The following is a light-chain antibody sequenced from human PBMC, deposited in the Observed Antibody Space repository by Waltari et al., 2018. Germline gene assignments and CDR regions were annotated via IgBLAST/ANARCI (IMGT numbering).Light chain of an antibody. Sequence: QSVLTQPPSASGAPGQRVTISCSGSSSNIGSNTVNWYQQLPGPAPKLLIYRNNHRPSGIPARFSGSKSGTSASLAISGLQSEDEADYYCAAWDDSLNGQVVFGGGTKLTVL. V-gene: IGLV1-44*01. CDR1: SSNIGSNT. CDR3: AAWDDSLNGQVV. J-gene: IGLJ2*01. CDR2: RNN.